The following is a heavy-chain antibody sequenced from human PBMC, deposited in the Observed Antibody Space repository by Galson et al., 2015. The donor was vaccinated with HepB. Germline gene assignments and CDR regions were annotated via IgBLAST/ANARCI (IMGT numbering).Heavy chain of an antibody. CDR2: TCFRSKWYN. D-gene: IGHD6-19*01. CDR3: ARDPIAVAGKRVYYYGMDV. CDR1: GDSVSSNSAT. Sequence: CAISGDSVSSNSATWNWIRQSPSRGLEWLGRTCFRSKWYNDYAVSVKSRITINPDTSKNQFSLQLNSVTPEDTAVYYCARDPIAVAGKRVYYYGMDVWGQGTTVTVSS. V-gene: IGHV6-1*01. J-gene: IGHJ6*02.